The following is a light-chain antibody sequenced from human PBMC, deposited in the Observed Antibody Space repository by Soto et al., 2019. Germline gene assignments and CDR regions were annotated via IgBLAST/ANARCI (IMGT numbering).Light chain of an antibody. Sequence: QSVLTQPASVSGSPGQSITISCTGTSSDVGGYNYVSWYQQHPGKAPKLMIYDVSNRPSGVSNRFSGSKSGNTASLTISGLQAEDEADYYCSSYIISNSLVFGGGTKLTVL. CDR2: DVS. V-gene: IGLV2-14*01. J-gene: IGLJ3*02. CDR1: SSDVGGYNY. CDR3: SSYIISNSLV.